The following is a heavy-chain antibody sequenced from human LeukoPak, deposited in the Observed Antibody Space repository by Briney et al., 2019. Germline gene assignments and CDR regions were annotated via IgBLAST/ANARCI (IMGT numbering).Heavy chain of an antibody. CDR1: GFTFNEYV. CDR2: VSSSGFST. D-gene: IGHD2/OR15-2a*01. Sequence: PGGSLRLSCAVSGFTFNEYVMSWVRQAPGSGLEWVSAVSSSGFSTYYADSVKGRFTISRDNFKNTLYQQMNSITGEDTAVYYCVKEPDNSGTYYMDVWGEGTTVTVSS. V-gene: IGHV3-23*01. CDR3: VKEPDNSGTYYMDV. J-gene: IGHJ6*03.